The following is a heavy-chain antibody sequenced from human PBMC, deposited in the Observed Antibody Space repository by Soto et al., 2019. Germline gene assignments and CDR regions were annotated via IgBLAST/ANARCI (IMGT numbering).Heavy chain of an antibody. Sequence: ASVKVSCKASGYTFTSYYMHWVRQAPGQGLEWMGIINPSGGSTSYAQKFQGRVTMTRDTSTSTVYMELSSLRSEDTAVYYCARMITMVRGVEIYYFDYWGQGTLVTVSS. CDR3: ARMITMVRGVEIYYFDY. V-gene: IGHV1-46*01. J-gene: IGHJ4*02. D-gene: IGHD3-10*01. CDR2: INPSGGST. CDR1: GYTFTSYY.